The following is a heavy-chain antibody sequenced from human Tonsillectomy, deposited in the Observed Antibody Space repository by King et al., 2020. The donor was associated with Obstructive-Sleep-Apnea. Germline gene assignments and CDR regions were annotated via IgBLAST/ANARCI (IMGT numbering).Heavy chain of an antibody. V-gene: IGHV3-64D*06. CDR1: GFTFSSYA. J-gene: IGHJ4*02. Sequence: VQLVESGGGLVQPGGSLRLSCSASGFTFSSYAMHWVRQAPGKGLEYVSAISSNGGSTYYADSVKGRFTISRDNSKNTLYLQMSSLRAEDTAVYYCVKGQRGYGDYGDYWGQGTLVTVSS. D-gene: IGHD4-17*01. CDR2: ISSNGGST. CDR3: VKGQRGYGDYGDY.